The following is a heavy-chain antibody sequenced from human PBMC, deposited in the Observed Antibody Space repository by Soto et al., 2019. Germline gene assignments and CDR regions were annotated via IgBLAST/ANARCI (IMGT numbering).Heavy chain of an antibody. CDR3: ARTVHGSGSPTWFDP. CDR2: IFPLLGTT. V-gene: IGHV1-69*06. CDR1: GGTFSSYG. Sequence: QVQLVQSGAEVKKPGSSVNVSCKASGGTFSSYGISWVRQAPGQGLEWMGGIFPLLGTTNYAQKFQVRVTITADKSTSTAYMEVSSLTSEDTAVYYCARTVHGSGSPTWFDPWGQGTLVTVSS. D-gene: IGHD3-10*01. J-gene: IGHJ5*02.